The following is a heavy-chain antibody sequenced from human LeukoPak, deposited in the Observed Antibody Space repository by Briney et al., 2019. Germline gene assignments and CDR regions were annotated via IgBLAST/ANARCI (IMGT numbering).Heavy chain of an antibody. CDR3: AREAIAASDAFHFDY. Sequence: GGSLRLSCEASGLAFSSHAMTWVRQAPGKGLEWVAVIAYDGSNQYYADSVKGRFTISRDNSRNTLYVQMNSLRVEDSAVYYCAREAIAASDAFHFDYWGQGTLVTVSS. CDR2: IAYDGSNQ. D-gene: IGHD6-13*01. V-gene: IGHV3-30*03. CDR1: GLAFSSHA. J-gene: IGHJ4*02.